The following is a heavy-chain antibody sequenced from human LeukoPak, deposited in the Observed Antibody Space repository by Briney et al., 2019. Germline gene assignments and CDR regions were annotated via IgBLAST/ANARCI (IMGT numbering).Heavy chain of an antibody. CDR2: ISWNSGSI. CDR3: AKDGFRGVIISGFDY. J-gene: IGHJ4*02. Sequence: GRSLRLSCAASGFTFDDYAMHWVRQAPGKGLEWVSGISWNSGSIGYADSVKGRFTISRDNAKNSLYLQMNSLRAEDTALYYCAKDGFRGVIISGFDYWGQGTLVTVSS. CDR1: GFTFDDYA. D-gene: IGHD3-10*01. V-gene: IGHV3-9*01.